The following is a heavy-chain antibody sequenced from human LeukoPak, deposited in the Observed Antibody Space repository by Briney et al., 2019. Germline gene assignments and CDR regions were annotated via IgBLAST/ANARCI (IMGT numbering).Heavy chain of an antibody. J-gene: IGHJ4*02. D-gene: IGHD6-13*01. Sequence: PSETLSLTCTVSGGSITSSSYYWGWIRQPPGKGLEWIGSIFYSGSTYYNPSLKSRVTISVDTSKTQFSLKLSSVTAADTAVYYCAKQQLVRCFDYWGQGTVVTVSS. CDR2: IFYSGST. CDR1: GGSITSSSYY. V-gene: IGHV4-39*01. CDR3: AKQQLVRCFDY.